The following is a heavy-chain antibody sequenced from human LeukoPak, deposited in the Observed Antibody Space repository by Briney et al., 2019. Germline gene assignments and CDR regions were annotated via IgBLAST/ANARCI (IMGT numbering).Heavy chain of an antibody. D-gene: IGHD4/OR15-4a*01. J-gene: IGHJ4*02. CDR3: AKDGSPSASYADY. Sequence: GGSLRLSCAASGFTFSNYWMSWVRQAPGKGPEWVANIKQEGGEKYYVDSVKGRFTISRDNAQNSLYLHMNSLRAEDTAVYYCAKDGSPSASYADYWGQGTLVTVSS. CDR1: GFTFSNYW. CDR2: IKQEGGEK. V-gene: IGHV3-7*03.